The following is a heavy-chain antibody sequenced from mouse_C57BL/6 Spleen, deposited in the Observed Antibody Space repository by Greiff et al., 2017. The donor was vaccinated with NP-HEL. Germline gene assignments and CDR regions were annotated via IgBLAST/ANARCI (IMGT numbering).Heavy chain of an antibody. D-gene: IGHD1-1*02. J-gene: IGHJ2*01. CDR3: ARSHGPLYYFDY. CDR2: IYPSDSET. CDR1: GYTFTSYW. Sequence: QVQLQQPGAELVRPGSSVKLSCKASGYTFTSYWMDWVKQRPGQGLEWIGNIYPSDSETHYNQKFKDKATLTVDKSSSTAYMQLSSLTSEDSAVYYCARSHGPLYYFDYWGQGTTLTVSS. V-gene: IGHV1-61*01.